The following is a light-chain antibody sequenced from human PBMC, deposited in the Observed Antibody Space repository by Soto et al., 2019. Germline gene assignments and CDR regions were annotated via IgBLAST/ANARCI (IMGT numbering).Light chain of an antibody. V-gene: IGKV1-39*01. CDR2: AAS. Sequence: DVQMTQSPSSLSASVVDRFTITFLTSQSVSGYLNWYQQEPGKAPKLLIYAASSLQSGVPSRFSGSGSGTDFTLTISSLRPEDVATYYCQKYNSAPRTFGQGTKVDIK. J-gene: IGKJ1*01. CDR3: QKYNSAPRT. CDR1: QSVSGY.